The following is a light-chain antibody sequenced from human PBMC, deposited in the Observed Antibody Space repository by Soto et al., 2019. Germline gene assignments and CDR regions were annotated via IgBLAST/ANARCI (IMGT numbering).Light chain of an antibody. CDR3: AAWDDTLNAAV. CDR2: SDN. CDR1: SSNIGSHT. Sequence: QLVLTQPYSASGTPGQRVTISCSGSSSNIGSHTLNWYQQLPGSAPSLLIYSDNQRPSGVPDRFSGSTSGTSASLAISGLQSEDEAEYYCAAWDDTLNAAVFGGGTKLTVL. J-gene: IGLJ2*01. V-gene: IGLV1-44*01.